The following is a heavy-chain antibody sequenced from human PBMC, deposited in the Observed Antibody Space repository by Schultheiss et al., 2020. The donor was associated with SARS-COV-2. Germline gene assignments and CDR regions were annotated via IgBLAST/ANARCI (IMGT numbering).Heavy chain of an antibody. Sequence: GGSLRLSCAASGFTFSGSAMHWVRQASGKGLEWVSAISGSGGNTYYADSVKGRFTISRDNSKNTLYLQMNSLRAEDTAVYYCARVTRKGAFDIWGQGTMVTVSS. D-gene: IGHD4-23*01. V-gene: IGHV3-23*01. J-gene: IGHJ3*02. CDR1: GFTFSGSA. CDR2: ISGSGGNT. CDR3: ARVTRKGAFDI.